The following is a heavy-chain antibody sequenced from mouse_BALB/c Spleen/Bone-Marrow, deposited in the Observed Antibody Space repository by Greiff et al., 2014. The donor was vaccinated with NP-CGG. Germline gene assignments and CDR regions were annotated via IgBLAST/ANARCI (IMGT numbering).Heavy chain of an antibody. CDR1: GYTFTSYW. V-gene: IGHV1-69*02. Sequence: VQLQQSGAELVRPGASVKLSCKASGYTFTSYWINWVKQRPGQGLEWIGNIYPSDSYTNYNQKFKDKATLTVDKSSSTAYMQLSSPTSEDSAVYYSTRSRGYFDYWGQGTTLTVSS. CDR2: IYPSDSYT. CDR3: TRSRGYFDY. J-gene: IGHJ2*01.